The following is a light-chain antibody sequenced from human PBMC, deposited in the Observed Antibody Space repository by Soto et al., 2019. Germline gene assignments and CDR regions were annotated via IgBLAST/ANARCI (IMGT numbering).Light chain of an antibody. J-gene: IGKJ1*01. CDR1: QSISDS. Sequence: DIQMTQSPSTLSACVGDRVTITCRASQSISDSLAWYQQKPGKAPYLLISDASSLERGVPSRFSGSGSGTEFTLTFSSMQPDDFATYYCQQYNGYSRTFGHGTKVDI. CDR2: DAS. CDR3: QQYNGYSRT. V-gene: IGKV1-5*01.